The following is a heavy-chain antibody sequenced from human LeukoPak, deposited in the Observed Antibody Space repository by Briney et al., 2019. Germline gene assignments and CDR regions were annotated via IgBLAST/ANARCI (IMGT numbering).Heavy chain of an antibody. D-gene: IGHD3-3*01. CDR1: GYTFTSYG. CDR3: AIHYDFWSGYSPFDY. V-gene: IGHV1-18*01. J-gene: IGHJ4*02. Sequence: WASVKVSCKASGYTFTSYGISWVRQAPGQGLEWMGWISAYNGNTNYAQKLQGRVTMTTDTSTSTAYMELRSLRSDDTAVYYCAIHYDFWSGYSPFDYWGQGTLVTVSS. CDR2: ISAYNGNT.